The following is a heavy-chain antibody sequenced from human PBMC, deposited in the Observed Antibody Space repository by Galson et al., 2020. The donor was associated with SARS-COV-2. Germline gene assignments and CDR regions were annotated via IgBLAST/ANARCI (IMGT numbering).Heavy chain of an antibody. CDR2: IYTSGST. D-gene: IGHD3-22*01. Sequence: ASETLSLTCTVSGGSISSYYWSWIRQPAGKGLEWIGRIYTSGSTNYNPSLKSRVTMSVDTSKNQFSLKLSSVTAADTAVYYCARDISYYDKWAFDIWGQGTMVTVSS. V-gene: IGHV4-4*07. CDR3: ARDISYYDKWAFDI. CDR1: GGSISSYY. J-gene: IGHJ3*02.